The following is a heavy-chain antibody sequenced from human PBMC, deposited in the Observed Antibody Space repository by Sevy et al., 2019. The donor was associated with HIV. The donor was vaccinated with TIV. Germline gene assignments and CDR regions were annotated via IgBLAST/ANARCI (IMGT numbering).Heavy chain of an antibody. CDR1: GYSFSSYW. V-gene: IGHV5-51*01. J-gene: IGHJ6*03. CDR3: ARNYYYMDV. Sequence: GESLKISCKGSGYSFSSYWIGWVRQMPGKGRGWMGIIYPDDSDAKYSPSFEGQVTISANKSISTAYLQWSSLKASDTAMYYCARNYYYMDVWGKGTTVTVSS. CDR2: IYPDDSDA.